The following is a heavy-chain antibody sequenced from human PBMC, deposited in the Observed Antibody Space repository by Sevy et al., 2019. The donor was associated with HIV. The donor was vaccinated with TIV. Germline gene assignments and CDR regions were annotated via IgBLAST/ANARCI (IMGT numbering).Heavy chain of an antibody. D-gene: IGHD3-10*01. CDR2: ISYDGSNK. CDR1: GFTFSSYG. V-gene: IGHV3-30*18. CDR3: AKDRRRFGEVLGDAFDI. J-gene: IGHJ3*02. Sequence: GGSLRLSCAASGFTFSSYGMHWVRQAPGKGLEWVAVISYDGSNKYYADSVKGRFTISRDNSKNTLYLQMNSLRAEDTAVYYCAKDRRRFGEVLGDAFDIWGQGTMVTVSS.